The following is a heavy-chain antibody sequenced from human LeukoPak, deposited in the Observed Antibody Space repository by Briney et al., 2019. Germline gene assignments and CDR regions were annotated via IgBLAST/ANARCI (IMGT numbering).Heavy chain of an antibody. CDR3: ASGVGFVVVPAAIRNAFDI. V-gene: IGHV3-30-3*01. D-gene: IGHD2-2*01. Sequence: PGRSLRLSCAASGFTFSSYAMHWVRQAPGKGLEWVAVISYDGSNKYYADSVKGRFTISRDNSKNTLYLQMNSLRAEDTAVYYCASGVGFVVVPAAIRNAFDIWGQGTMVTVSS. CDR1: GFTFSSYA. CDR2: ISYDGSNK. J-gene: IGHJ3*02.